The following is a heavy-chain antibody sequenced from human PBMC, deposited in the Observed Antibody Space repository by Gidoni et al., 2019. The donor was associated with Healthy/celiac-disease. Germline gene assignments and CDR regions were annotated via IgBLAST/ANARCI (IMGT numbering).Heavy chain of an antibody. CDR2: ISGSGGST. D-gene: IGHD3-10*01. V-gene: IGHV3-23*01. CDR1: GFTFSSYA. CDR3: ANLYGSGRRGVYYYGMDV. J-gene: IGHJ6*02. Sequence: EVQLLESGGGLVPPGGSLRLSCAASGFTFSSYAMSWVRQAPGKALEWVSAISGSGGSTYYADSVKGRFTISRDNSKNTLYLQMNSLRAEDTAVYYCANLYGSGRRGVYYYGMDVWGQGTTVTVSS.